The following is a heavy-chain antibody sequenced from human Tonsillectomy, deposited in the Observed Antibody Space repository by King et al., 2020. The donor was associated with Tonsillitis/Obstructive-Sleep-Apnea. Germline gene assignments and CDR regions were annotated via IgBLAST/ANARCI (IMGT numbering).Heavy chain of an antibody. CDR3: AREGRRSSGWYEGVFDY. Sequence: VQLVESGGGLVKPGGSLRLSCAASGFTFSDYYMSWIRQAPGKGLEWVAYISGSGSTIYYADSVKGRFTISRDNAKKSLYLQMNSLRAEDTAVYYCAREGRRSSGWYEGVFDYWGQGTLVTVSS. CDR1: GFTFSDYY. J-gene: IGHJ4*02. D-gene: IGHD6-13*01. V-gene: IGHV3-11*01. CDR2: ISGSGSTI.